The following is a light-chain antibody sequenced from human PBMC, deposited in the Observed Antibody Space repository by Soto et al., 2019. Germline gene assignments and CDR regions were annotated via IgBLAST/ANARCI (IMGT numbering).Light chain of an antibody. CDR2: GVY. Sequence: QSALTQPPSASGSPGQSVTISCTGTSSDVGKYDYVSWYQQHPGKAPKLIIYGVYHRPSGVSTRFSASKSAYTASLTISGLQAEDEADYYCSSFTTTYFYVFGPGTQLTVL. CDR3: SSFTTTYFYV. V-gene: IGLV2-14*01. J-gene: IGLJ1*01. CDR1: SSDVGKYDY.